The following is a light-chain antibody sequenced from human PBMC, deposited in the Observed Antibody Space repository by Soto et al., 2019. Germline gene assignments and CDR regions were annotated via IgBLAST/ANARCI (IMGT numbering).Light chain of an antibody. CDR1: SSNIGNNH. V-gene: IGLV1-51*01. CDR3: GTWDSSLSAASWV. CDR2: DNN. J-gene: IGLJ3*02. Sequence: QSVLTQPPSVSAAPGQKVTVSCTGSSSNIGNNHVSWYQQLPGTAPKLLIYDNNRRLSGIPDRFSGSKSGTSATLGITGLQTGDEADYYCGTWDSSLSAASWVFGGGTKLTVL.